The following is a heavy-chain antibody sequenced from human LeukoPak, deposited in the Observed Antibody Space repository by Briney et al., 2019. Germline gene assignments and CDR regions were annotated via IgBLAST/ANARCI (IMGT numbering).Heavy chain of an antibody. CDR2: ISSSGSTI. CDR3: AKDIQLGAFDI. Sequence: GGSLRLSCAASGFTFSSYEMNWVRQAPGKGLEWVSYISSSGSTIYYADSVKGRFTISRDNSKNTLYLQMNSLRAEDTAVYYCAKDIQLGAFDIWGQGTMVTVSS. J-gene: IGHJ3*02. CDR1: GFTFSSYE. D-gene: IGHD7-27*01. V-gene: IGHV3-48*03.